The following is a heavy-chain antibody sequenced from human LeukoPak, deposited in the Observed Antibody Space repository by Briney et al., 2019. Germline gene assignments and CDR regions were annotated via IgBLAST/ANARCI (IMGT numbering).Heavy chain of an antibody. D-gene: IGHD2-15*01. CDR2: IYYSGGT. J-gene: IGHJ3*02. CDR1: GGSISSGGYS. CDR3: ASYCSGGSCRPRSDAFDI. V-gene: IGHV4-30-4*07. Sequence: SETLSLTCAVSGGSISSGGYSWSWIRQPPGKGLEWIGYIYYSGGTYYNPSLKSRVTISVDTSKNQFSLKLSSVTAADTAVYYCASYCSGGSCRPRSDAFDIWGQGTMVTVSS.